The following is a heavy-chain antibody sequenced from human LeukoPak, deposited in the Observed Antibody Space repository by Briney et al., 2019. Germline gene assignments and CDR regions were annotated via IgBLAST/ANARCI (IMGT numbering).Heavy chain of an antibody. V-gene: IGHV5-51*01. CDR3: VTYSSGYYYFDY. CDR2: IYPGDSDT. Sequence: GESPKISCKGSGYSFSNYWIGWVRQMPGKGLEWMGIIYPGDSDTRYSPSFQGQVTISVDRSISTAYLQWSSLEASDTAMYYCVTYSSGYYYFDYWGQGTLVTVSS. CDR1: GYSFSNYW. D-gene: IGHD6-19*01. J-gene: IGHJ4*02.